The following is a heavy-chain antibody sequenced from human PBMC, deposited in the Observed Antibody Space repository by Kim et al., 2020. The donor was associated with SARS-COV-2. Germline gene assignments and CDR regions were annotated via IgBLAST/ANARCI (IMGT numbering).Heavy chain of an antibody. D-gene: IGHD6-13*01. Sequence: GGSLRLSCAASGFTFSSYAMHWVRQAPGKGLEWVAVISYDGSNKYYADSVKGRFTISRDNSKNTLYLQMNSLRAEDTAVYYCARDKGINWFDPWGQGTLVTVSS. V-gene: IGHV3-30*04. CDR2: ISYDGSNK. CDR1: GFTFSSYA. J-gene: IGHJ5*02. CDR3: ARDKGINWFDP.